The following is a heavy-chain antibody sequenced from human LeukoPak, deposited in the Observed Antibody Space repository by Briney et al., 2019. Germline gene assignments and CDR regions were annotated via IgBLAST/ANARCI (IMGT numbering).Heavy chain of an antibody. D-gene: IGHD5-18*01. CDR3: AKDLQLSLDY. CDR2: ISYDGSNK. CDR1: GFTFSSYA. V-gene: IGHV3-30*04. J-gene: IGHJ4*02. Sequence: GGSLRLSCAASGFTFSSYAMHWVRQAPGKGLEWVAVISYDGSNKYYADSVKGRFTISRDNSKNTLYLQMNSLRAEDTAVYYCAKDLQLSLDYWGQGTLVTVSS.